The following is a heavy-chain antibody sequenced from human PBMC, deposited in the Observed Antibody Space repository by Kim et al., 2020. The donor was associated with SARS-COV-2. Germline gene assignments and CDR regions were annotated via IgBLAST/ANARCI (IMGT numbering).Heavy chain of an antibody. V-gene: IGHV3-21*01. CDR2: ISSSSSYK. J-gene: IGHJ4*02. Sequence: GGSLRLSCAASGFTFRSDSMNWVRPAPGKGLEWVASISSSSSYKYYADSVKGRLTICRDNANNSLYLQMNSLRAEDTAVYYCARDADPYYGSGEGYIDYWGRGTLVTVSS. D-gene: IGHD3-10*01. CDR3: ARDADPYYGSGEGYIDY. CDR1: GFTFRSDS.